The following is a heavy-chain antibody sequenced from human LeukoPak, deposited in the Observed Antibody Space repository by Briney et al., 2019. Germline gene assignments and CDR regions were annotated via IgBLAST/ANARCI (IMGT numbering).Heavy chain of an antibody. CDR3: ARIAWNYYDTSGYPEWFDP. D-gene: IGHD3-22*01. CDR2: IYPGDSDT. CDR1: GYSFSSYW. J-gene: IGHJ5*02. V-gene: IGHV5-51*01. Sequence: GESLKISRKGSGYSFSSYWIGWVRQMPGKGLEWMGIIYPGDSDTRYSPSFQGQVTISADKSISTAYLQWSSLKASDSAMYYCARIAWNYYDTSGYPEWFDPWGQGTLVTVSS.